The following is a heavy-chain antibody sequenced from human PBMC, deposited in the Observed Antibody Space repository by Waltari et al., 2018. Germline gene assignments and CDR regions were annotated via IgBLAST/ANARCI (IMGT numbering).Heavy chain of an antibody. D-gene: IGHD6-13*01. Sequence: QMQLQQWGAGLLKPSETLSLTCAVSGESFLGSYWNWIRPPPGRGLEGIGEFHHSGSINYTPSLESRITISQAMSKNQFSLKLTSVTAADSAVYYCVRGKMYSRPYFDYWGQGTLVTVSS. CDR2: FHHSGSI. V-gene: IGHV4-34*01. J-gene: IGHJ4*02. CDR3: VRGKMYSRPYFDY. CDR1: GESFLGSY.